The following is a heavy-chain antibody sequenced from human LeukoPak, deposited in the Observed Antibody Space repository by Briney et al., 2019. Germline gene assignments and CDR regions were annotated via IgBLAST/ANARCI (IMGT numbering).Heavy chain of an antibody. Sequence: PGGSLRLSCTASGFTFGDYAMSWFRQAPGKGLEWVGFIRSKAYGGTTEYAASVKGRFTISRDDSKSIAYLQMNSLKTEDTAVYHCTEYYDFWSGYYYFDYWGQGTLVTVSS. V-gene: IGHV3-49*03. CDR1: GFTFGDYA. CDR2: IRSKAYGGTT. J-gene: IGHJ4*02. CDR3: TEYYDFWSGYYYFDY. D-gene: IGHD3-3*01.